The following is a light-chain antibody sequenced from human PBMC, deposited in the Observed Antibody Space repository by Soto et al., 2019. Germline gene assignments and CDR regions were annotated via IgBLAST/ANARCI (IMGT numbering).Light chain of an antibody. Sequence: QSVLTQPASVSGSPGQSITISCTGTSSDVGGYNYVSWYQQHPGKAPKLMIYEVSNRPSGVPDRFSGSKSGNTASLTVSGLQAEDEGTFYCSSYGGYNNVVFGTGTKVTVL. CDR2: EVS. CDR3: SSYGGYNNVV. V-gene: IGLV2-8*01. J-gene: IGLJ1*01. CDR1: SSDVGGYNY.